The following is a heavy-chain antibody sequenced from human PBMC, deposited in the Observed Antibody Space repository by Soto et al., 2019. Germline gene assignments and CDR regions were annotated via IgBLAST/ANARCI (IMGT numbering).Heavy chain of an antibody. CDR1: GFTFSYYY. J-gene: IGHJ3*02. V-gene: IGHV3-11*06. CDR2: ISSSSSYT. CDR3: ARGGATVTSDAFDI. Sequence: PGGSLRLSCAASGFTFSYYYMSWIRQSPGKGLEWVSYISSSSSYTNYADSVKGRFTISRDNAKNSLYLQMNSLRAEDTAVYYCARGGATVTSDAFDIWGQGAMVTVSS. D-gene: IGHD4-17*01.